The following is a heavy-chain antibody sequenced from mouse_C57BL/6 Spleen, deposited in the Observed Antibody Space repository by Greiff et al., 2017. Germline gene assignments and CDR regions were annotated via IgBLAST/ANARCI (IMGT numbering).Heavy chain of an antibody. CDR3: AKKDYYGHYAIDY. V-gene: IGHV2-5*01. J-gene: IGHJ4*01. CDR1: GFSLTSYG. D-gene: IGHD1-1*01. Sequence: VQLQQSGPGLVQPSQSLSITCTVSGFSLTSYGVHWVRQSPGKGLEWLGVLWSGGSTDYNAAFLSRLSITKDNSKSQVFFKMNSLQAYDTAIYYCAKKDYYGHYAIDYWGQGTSVTVSS. CDR2: LWSGGST.